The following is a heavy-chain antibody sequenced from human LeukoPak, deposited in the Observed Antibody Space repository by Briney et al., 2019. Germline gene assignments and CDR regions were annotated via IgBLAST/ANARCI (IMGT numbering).Heavy chain of an antibody. V-gene: IGHV4-31*03. J-gene: IGHJ5*02. CDR1: GGSISSGGYY. Sequence: SETLSLTCTVSGGSISSGGYYWSWIRQHPGKGLEWIGYIYYSGSTYYNPSLKSRVTISVDTSKNQFFLKLSSVTAADTAVYYCASDLYGHDWWFDPWGQGTLVTVSS. CDR2: IYYSGST. D-gene: IGHD3-9*01. CDR3: ASDLYGHDWWFDP.